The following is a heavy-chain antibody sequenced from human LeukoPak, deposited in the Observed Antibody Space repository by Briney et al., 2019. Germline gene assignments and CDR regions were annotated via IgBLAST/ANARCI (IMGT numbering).Heavy chain of an antibody. D-gene: IGHD4-17*01. CDR3: ATLPPRAYGDYLLAYYYYGMDV. CDR1: GGSLSSSSYY. CDR2: IYYSGST. J-gene: IGHJ6*02. V-gene: IGHV4-39*01. Sequence: PSETLSLTCTVSGGSLSSSSYYWGWIRQPPGKGLEWIGSIYYSGSTYYNPSLKSRVTISVDTSKNQFSLKLSSVTAADTAVYYCATLPPRAYGDYLLAYYYYGMDVWGQGTTVTVSS.